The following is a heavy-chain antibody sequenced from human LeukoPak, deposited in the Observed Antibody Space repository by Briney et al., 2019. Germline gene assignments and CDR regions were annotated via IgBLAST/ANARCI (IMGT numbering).Heavy chain of an antibody. CDR2: INPNSGGT. CDR3: VRGYSCGWYRPLSSVWFDP. J-gene: IGHJ5*02. CDR1: GYTFTGYY. V-gene: IGHV1-2*06. D-gene: IGHD6-19*01. Sequence: ASVKVSCKASGYTFTGYYMHWVRRAPGQGLEWMGRINPNSGGTNYAQKFQGRVTMTRDTSISTAYMELSRLRSDDTAVYYCVRGYSCGWYRPLSSVWFDPWGQGTLVTVSS.